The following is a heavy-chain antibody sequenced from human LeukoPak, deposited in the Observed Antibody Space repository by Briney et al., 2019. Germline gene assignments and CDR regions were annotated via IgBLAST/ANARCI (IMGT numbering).Heavy chain of an antibody. CDR2: TSHSGGA. V-gene: IGHV4-59*01. Sequence: SETLSLTCTVSGGSINNYFWYWIRQPPGKGLEWIGYTSHSGGANYNPSLKSRVTMSLDTSKNQFSLNLGSVTAADTAVYYCARRPAARLTFDYWGQGTLVTVSS. D-gene: IGHD2-2*01. CDR1: GGSINNYF. J-gene: IGHJ4*02. CDR3: ARRPAARLTFDY.